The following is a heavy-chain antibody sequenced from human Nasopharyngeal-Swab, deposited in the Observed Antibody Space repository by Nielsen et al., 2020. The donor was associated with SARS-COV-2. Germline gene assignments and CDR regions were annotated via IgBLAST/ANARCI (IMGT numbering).Heavy chain of an antibody. D-gene: IGHD3-9*01. J-gene: IGHJ4*02. CDR3: ARQHRSQYYDILTGYYEDYYFDY. V-gene: IGHV4-39*01. Sequence: SETLSLTCTVSGGSISSSSYYWGWIRQPPGKGLEWIGSIYYSGSTYSNPSLKSRVTISVDTSKNQFSLKLSPVTAADTAVYYCARQHRSQYYDILTGYYEDYYFDYWGQGTLVTVSS. CDR1: GGSISSSSYY. CDR2: IYYSGST.